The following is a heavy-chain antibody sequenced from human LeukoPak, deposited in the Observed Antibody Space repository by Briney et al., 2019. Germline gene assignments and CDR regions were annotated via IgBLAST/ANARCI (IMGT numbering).Heavy chain of an antibody. J-gene: IGHJ6*03. CDR1: GGSISSGSYY. V-gene: IGHV4-61*02. D-gene: IGHD6-13*01. Sequence: SETLSLTCTVSGGSISSGSYYWSRIRQPAGKGLEWIGRIYTSGSTNYNPSLKSRVTISVDTSKNQFSLKLSSVTAADTAVYYCARDIAAAGHYYYYYYYMDVWGKGTMVTISS. CDR2: IYTSGST. CDR3: ARDIAAAGHYYYYYYYMDV.